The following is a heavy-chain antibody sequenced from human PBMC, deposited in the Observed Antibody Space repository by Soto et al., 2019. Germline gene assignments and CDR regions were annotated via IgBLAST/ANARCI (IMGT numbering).Heavy chain of an antibody. J-gene: IGHJ4*02. D-gene: IGHD6-19*01. CDR1: GYTFTSYG. V-gene: IGHV1-18*01. CDR2: ISAYDGNT. Sequence: QVQLVQSGAEVKNPGASVKVSCKASGYTFTSYGITWVRQAPGQGLEWVGWISAYDGNTNYAQKLQGRVTMTTDTPTSTAYMDLGSLRSDDTAVYYCARGGSGWSSDYWGQGTLVTVSS. CDR3: ARGGSGWSSDY.